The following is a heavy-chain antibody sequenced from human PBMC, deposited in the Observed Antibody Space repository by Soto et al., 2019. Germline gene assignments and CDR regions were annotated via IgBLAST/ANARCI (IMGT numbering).Heavy chain of an antibody. CDR2: LNWRGDNV. Sequence: PGGSLRLSCTASGFAFDRFAMHWVRQIPGEGLQWVAGLNWRGDNVAYADSVKGRFTISRNNAEKSLSLQMSSLRPEDTGLYYCAKDRYDISWYEVALDSWGHGIPVTVS. V-gene: IGHV3-9*01. D-gene: IGHD3-22*01. J-gene: IGHJ5*01. CDR3: AKDRYDISWYEVALDS. CDR1: GFAFDRFA.